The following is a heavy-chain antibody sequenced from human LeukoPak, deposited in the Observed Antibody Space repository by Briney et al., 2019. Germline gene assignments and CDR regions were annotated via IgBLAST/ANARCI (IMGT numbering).Heavy chain of an antibody. CDR3: ARAKVAWTTIDY. Sequence: GASVKVSCKASGYTFTGYYMHWVRQAPGQGLEWMGWINPNSGGTNYAQKFQGWVTMTRDTSISTAYMELSRLRSDDTAVYYCARAKVAWTTIDYWGQGTLVTVSS. J-gene: IGHJ4*02. CDR1: GYTFTGYY. D-gene: IGHD3-3*02. CDR2: INPNSGGT. V-gene: IGHV1-2*04.